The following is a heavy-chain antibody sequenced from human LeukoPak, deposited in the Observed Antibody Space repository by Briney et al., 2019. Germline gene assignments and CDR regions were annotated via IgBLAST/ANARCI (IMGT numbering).Heavy chain of an antibody. CDR2: MNPNSGNT. CDR3: ARVRRFGELGRIILDY. V-gene: IGHV1-8*01. CDR1: GYTFTSYD. Sequence: GASVKVSCKASGYTFTSYDINWVRQATGQGLEWMGWMNPNSGNTGYAQKFQGRVTMTRNTSISTAYMELSSLRSEDTAVYYCARVRRFGELGRIILDYWGQGTLVTVSS. D-gene: IGHD3-10*01. J-gene: IGHJ4*02.